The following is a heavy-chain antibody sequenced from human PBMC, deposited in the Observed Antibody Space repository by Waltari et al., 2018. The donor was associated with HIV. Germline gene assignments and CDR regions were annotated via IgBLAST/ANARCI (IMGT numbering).Heavy chain of an antibody. V-gene: IGHV4-39*07. CDR1: VGSISSSSYY. D-gene: IGHD2-15*01. J-gene: IGHJ4*02. CDR2: IYYSGST. CDR3: ARERYCSGGSCPFDY. Sequence: QLQLQESGPGLVKPSETLSLTCTVSVGSISSSSYYWGWIRQPPGKGLEWIGSIYYSGSTYYNPSLKSRVTISVDTSKNQFSLKLSSVTAADTAVYYCARERYCSGGSCPFDYWGQGTLVTVSS.